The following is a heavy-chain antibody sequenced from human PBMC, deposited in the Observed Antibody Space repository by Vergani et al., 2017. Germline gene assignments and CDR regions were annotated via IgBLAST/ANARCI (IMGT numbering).Heavy chain of an antibody. Sequence: EVQLLESGGGLVQPGGSLRLSCAASGFTFSSYAMSWVRQAPGKGLEWVSAISGSGGSTYYADSVKGRFTISRDNSKNTLYLQMNSLRAEDTAVYYCAKDPETGDYYYYYMDVWGKGTTVTVSS. CDR3: AKDPETGDYYYYYMDV. J-gene: IGHJ6*03. CDR2: ISGSGGST. D-gene: IGHD1-14*01. V-gene: IGHV3-23*01. CDR1: GFTFSSYA.